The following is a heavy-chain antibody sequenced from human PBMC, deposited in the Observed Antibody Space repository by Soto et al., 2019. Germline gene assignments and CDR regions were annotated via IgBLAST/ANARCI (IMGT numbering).Heavy chain of an antibody. CDR2: ISPKSGSI. CDR1: GYTFSNYG. J-gene: IGHJ6*02. CDR3: VKDRDSNSWPSRDV. D-gene: IGHD3-22*01. V-gene: IGHV1-18*01. Sequence: ASVKVSCKTSGYTFSNYGITWVRQAPGQGLEWMGWISPKSGSIKYAQKFQGRVIMTTDTSTSTAYMELRSLRSDDTAVYYCVKDRDSNSWPSRDVWGPGTTVTVS.